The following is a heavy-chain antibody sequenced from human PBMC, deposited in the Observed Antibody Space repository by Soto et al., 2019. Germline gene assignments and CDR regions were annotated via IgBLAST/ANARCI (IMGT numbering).Heavy chain of an antibody. CDR3: GRDGDQRDQRYLDY. D-gene: IGHD2-2*01. Sequence: QVQLVQSGAEVKKPGASVKVSCKTPGNFCSKYGISWVRQAPGQGLEWMGWINGNTGSTNYAQKFRGRVTMTTDTSTGMVYMELSSLTSDDTAIYYCGRDGDQRDQRYLDYWGQGTLVSV. CDR1: GNFCSKYG. CDR2: INGNTGST. V-gene: IGHV1-18*01. J-gene: IGHJ4*02.